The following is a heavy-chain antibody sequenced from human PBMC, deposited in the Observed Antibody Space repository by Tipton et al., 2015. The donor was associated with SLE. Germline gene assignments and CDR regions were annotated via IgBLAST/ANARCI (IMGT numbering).Heavy chain of an antibody. Sequence: TLSLTCNVSGGSISNNYWSWIRQPPGKGLEWIGYIYYSGTTNYNPSLKSRVTISVDTSKNQFSLKLRSVTAADTAVYYCARVLGDSWFDPWGQGTLVTVSS. CDR3: ARVLGDSWFDP. D-gene: IGHD4-17*01. CDR1: GGSISNNY. CDR2: IYYSGTT. V-gene: IGHV4-59*01. J-gene: IGHJ5*02.